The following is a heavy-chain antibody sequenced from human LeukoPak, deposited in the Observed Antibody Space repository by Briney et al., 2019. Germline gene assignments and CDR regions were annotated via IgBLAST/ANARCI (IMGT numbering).Heavy chain of an antibody. J-gene: IGHJ5*02. Sequence: SETLSLTCTVSGGSISSSSYYWGWIRQPPGKGLEWIGSIYYSGSTYYNPSLKSRVTISVDTSKNQFSLKLSSVTAADTAVYYCAITTHGWFDPWGQGTLVTVSS. CDR3: AITTHGWFDP. V-gene: IGHV4-39*01. CDR1: GGSISSSSYY. CDR2: IYYSGST. D-gene: IGHD2-8*01.